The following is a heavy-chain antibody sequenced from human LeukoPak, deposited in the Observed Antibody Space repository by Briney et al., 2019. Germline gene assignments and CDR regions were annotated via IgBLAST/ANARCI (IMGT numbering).Heavy chain of an antibody. CDR3: TTLHF. CDR2: ISYDGSHK. V-gene: IGHV3-30*03. J-gene: IGHJ4*02. CDR1: GLTLNNYG. D-gene: IGHD3-3*02. Sequence: GGSLRLSCAASGLTLNNYGIHWVRQAPGKGLEWVAVISYDGSHKYYGDSVKGRFAISRDNSKNTLFLQMNSLRAEDTAVYYCTTLHFWGQGTLVTVSS.